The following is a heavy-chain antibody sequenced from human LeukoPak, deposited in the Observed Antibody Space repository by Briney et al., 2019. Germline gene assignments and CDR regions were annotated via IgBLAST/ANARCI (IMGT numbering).Heavy chain of an antibody. CDR1: GFTFSSYG. J-gene: IGHJ5*02. Sequence: PGGSLRLSCAASGFTFSSYGMHWVRQAPGKGLEWVAFIRYDGTNKYYADSVKGRFTISRDNSKNTLYLQMNSLRAEDTAVYYCAKDLRSLGALRSNWFDPWGQGTLVTVSS. D-gene: IGHD4/OR15-4a*01. CDR3: AKDLRSLGALRSNWFDP. CDR2: IRYDGTNK. V-gene: IGHV3-30*02.